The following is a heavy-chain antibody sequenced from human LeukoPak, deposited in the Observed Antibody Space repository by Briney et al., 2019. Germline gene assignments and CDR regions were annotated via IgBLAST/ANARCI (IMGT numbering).Heavy chain of an antibody. J-gene: IGHJ4*02. V-gene: IGHV4-31*03. CDR3: ARGVRDGYKTFDY. Sequence: SETLSLTCTVSGGSVNNAAYYWSWIRQHPGKGLEWIGHIDYRGRTNYNPSLKSRVTISVDTSENQFSLRLSSVTAADTAAYYCARGVRDGYKTFDYWGQGTLVTVSS. CDR2: IDYRGRT. D-gene: IGHD5-24*01. CDR1: GGSVNNAAYY.